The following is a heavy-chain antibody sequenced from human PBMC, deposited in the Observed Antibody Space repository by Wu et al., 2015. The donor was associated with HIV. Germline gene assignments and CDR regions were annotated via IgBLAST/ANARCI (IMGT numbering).Heavy chain of an antibody. CDR3: AREAPGGPGLYYYDSSGFDY. V-gene: IGHV1-2*02. Sequence: QVQLVQSGAEVKKPGASVKVSCKASGYTFTGYYMHWVRQAPGQGLEWMGWINPNSGGTNYAQKFQGRVTMTRDTSISTAYMELSRLRSDDTAVYYCAREAPGGPGLYYYDSSGFDYWGQGTLVTVSS. CDR2: INPNSGGT. D-gene: IGHD3-22*01. J-gene: IGHJ4*02. CDR1: GYTFTGYY.